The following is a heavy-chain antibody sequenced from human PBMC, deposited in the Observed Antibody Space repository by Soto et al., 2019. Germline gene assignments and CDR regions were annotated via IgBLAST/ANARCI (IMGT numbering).Heavy chain of an antibody. Sequence: GAPRPSLAAPRFTLSSYSLSWGRPAPGKGLEWVSAISGSGGSTYYADSVKGRFTISRDNAKNSLYLQMNSLRAEDTAVYYCAREIVVARGASYFDYWGPGTLVTVSS. CDR3: AREIVVARGASYFDY. CDR1: RFTLSSYS. CDR2: ISGSGGST. J-gene: IGHJ4*02. V-gene: IGHV3-23*01. D-gene: IGHD2-2*01.